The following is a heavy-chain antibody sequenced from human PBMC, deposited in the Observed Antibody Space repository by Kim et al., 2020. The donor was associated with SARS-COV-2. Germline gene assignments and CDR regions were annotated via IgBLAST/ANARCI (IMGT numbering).Heavy chain of an antibody. CDR2: MYNSGST. CDR3: TGGSPVLRYFDW. J-gene: IGHJ5*01. D-gene: IGHD3-9*01. V-gene: IGHV4-61*01. Sequence: SESLSLTCTVSGGSVSSGSYYWSWIRQPPGKGLEWVGYMYNSGSTNYNPFLKSRVTISVDTSKTLFLLKLSLLTAAATVVYYCTGGSPVLRYFDW. CDR1: GGSVSSGSYY.